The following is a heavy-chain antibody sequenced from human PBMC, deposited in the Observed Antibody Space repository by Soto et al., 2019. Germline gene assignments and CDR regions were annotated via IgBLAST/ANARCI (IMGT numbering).Heavy chain of an antibody. CDR1: GFTFSSYS. CDR2: ISSSSSTI. J-gene: IGHJ6*03. V-gene: IGHV3-48*01. Sequence: GGSLRLSCAASGFTFSSYSMNWVRQAPGKGLEWVSYISSSSSTIYYADSVKGRFTISRDNAKNSLYLQMNSLRAEDTAVYYCARSPMSSLAYYMDVWGKGTTVTVSS. CDR3: ARSPMSSLAYYMDV.